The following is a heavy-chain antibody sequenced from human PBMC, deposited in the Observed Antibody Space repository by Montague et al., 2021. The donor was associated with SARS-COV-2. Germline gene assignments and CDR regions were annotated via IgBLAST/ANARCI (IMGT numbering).Heavy chain of an antibody. CDR3: AKDSLAAAGTVDY. V-gene: IGHV3-23*03. Sequence: SLRLSCAASGFTFSSYAMSWVRQAPGKGLEWVSVISSGGSNTYYADSVKGRFTISRDNSRNTLYLQMNSLRAEDTAVYYCAKDSLAAAGTVDYWGQGTLVTVSS. D-gene: IGHD6-13*01. J-gene: IGHJ4*02. CDR1: GFTFSSYA. CDR2: ISSGGSNT.